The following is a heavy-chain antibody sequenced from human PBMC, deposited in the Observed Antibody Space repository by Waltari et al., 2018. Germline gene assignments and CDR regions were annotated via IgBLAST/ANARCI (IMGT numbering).Heavy chain of an antibody. CDR2: IYASWTT. CDR3: ARWAGYCSRASCHLYFDY. D-gene: IGHD2-2*01. CDR1: GDSVTNGHYY. V-gene: IGHV4-61*03. J-gene: IGHJ4*02. Sequence: QLQLQESGPGLVKPSDTLSLTCIVSGDSVTNGHYYWSWIRQPPGKGLEWIGYIYASWTTDSTPSLTSRLTMSVDTSKNHFSLRLRSVTAADTAVYYCARWAGYCSRASCHLYFDYWGQGTLVTVSA.